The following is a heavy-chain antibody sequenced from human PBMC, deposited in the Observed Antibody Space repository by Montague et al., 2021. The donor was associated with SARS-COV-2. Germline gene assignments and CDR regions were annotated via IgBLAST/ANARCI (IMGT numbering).Heavy chain of an antibody. V-gene: IGHV4-59*13. CDR3: ARTEYNWNDWFDP. J-gene: IGHJ5*02. D-gene: IGHD1-20*01. CDR1: GGSISSYH. CDR2: IFHSGIT. Sequence: SETLSLTCSVFGGSISSYHWSWIRQSPGKGLEWIGYIFHSGITDYNPSLKSRVTISVDMSKNQYSLQLNSVTAADSAVYYCARTEYNWNDWFDPWGQGTLVTVSS.